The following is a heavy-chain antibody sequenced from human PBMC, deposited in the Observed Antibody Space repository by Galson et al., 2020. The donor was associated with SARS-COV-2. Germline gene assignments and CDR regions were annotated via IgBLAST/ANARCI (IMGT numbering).Heavy chain of an antibody. J-gene: IGHJ4*02. CDR3: ARGIPRQWLVSLYYFDY. CDR1: GYTFTSYD. D-gene: IGHD6-19*01. V-gene: IGHV1-8*01. CDR2: MNPNSGNT. Sequence: ASVKVSCKASGYTFTSYDINWVRPATGQGLEWMGWMNPNSGNTGYAQKFQGRVTMTRNTSISTAYMELSSLRSEDTAVYYCARGIPRQWLVSLYYFDYWGQGTLVTVSS.